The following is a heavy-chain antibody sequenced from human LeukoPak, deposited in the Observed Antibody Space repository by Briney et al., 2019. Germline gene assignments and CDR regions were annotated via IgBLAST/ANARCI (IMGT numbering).Heavy chain of an antibody. CDR1: GCSIXRGYY. J-gene: IGHJ4*02. CDR2: NYHRGST. Sequence: GCSIXRGYYGGWIRQPPGKGLEGIGSNYHRGSTYYKPSLKRRVTISVETCKNQFSLKLSSVTAADTAVYYCARVIAVAGTAAYYFDYWGQGTLVTVSS. D-gene: IGHD6-19*01. V-gene: IGHV4-38-2*02. CDR3: ARVIAVAGTAAYYFDY.